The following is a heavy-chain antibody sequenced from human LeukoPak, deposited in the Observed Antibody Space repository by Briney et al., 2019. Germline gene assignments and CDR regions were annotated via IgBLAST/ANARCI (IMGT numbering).Heavy chain of an antibody. CDR2: IKKDGSEK. J-gene: IGHJ5*02. CDR3: VKDAGTA. CDR1: GFTFGNNG. D-gene: IGHD2-8*02. V-gene: IGHV3-7*01. Sequence: GGPLSPSCEPSGFTFGNNGMSWVGRAPGKGLECVANIKKDGSEKYYINSVKGRFTISRDNAKNSLYLQMNSLRAEDTALYYCVKDAGTAWGQGTLVTVSS.